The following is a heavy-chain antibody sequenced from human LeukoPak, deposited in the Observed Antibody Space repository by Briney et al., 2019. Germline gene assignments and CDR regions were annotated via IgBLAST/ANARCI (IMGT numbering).Heavy chain of an antibody. CDR2: ISGSGGST. CDR3: AKPNRYGDYSFFGV. J-gene: IGHJ4*02. V-gene: IGHV3-23*01. D-gene: IGHD4-17*01. CDR1: GFTFSSYA. Sequence: GGSLRLSRAASGFTFSSYAMSWVRQAPGKGLEWVSAISGSGGSTYYADSVKGRFTISRDNSKNTLYLQMNSLRAEDTAVYYCAKPNRYGDYSFFGVWGQGTLVTVSS.